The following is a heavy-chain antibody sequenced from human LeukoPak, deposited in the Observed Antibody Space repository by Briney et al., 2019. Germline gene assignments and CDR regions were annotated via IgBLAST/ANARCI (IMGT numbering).Heavy chain of an antibody. Sequence: GGSLRLSCAASGFTFSSYEMNWVRQAPGKGLEWVSYISSSGSTIYYADSVKGRFTISRDNAKNSLYLQMNSLRAEDKAVYYCARDCGGGSCYGPYDAFDIWGQGTRVTVFS. D-gene: IGHD2-15*01. CDR3: ARDCGGGSCYGPYDAFDI. J-gene: IGHJ3*02. V-gene: IGHV3-48*03. CDR1: GFTFSSYE. CDR2: ISSSGSTI.